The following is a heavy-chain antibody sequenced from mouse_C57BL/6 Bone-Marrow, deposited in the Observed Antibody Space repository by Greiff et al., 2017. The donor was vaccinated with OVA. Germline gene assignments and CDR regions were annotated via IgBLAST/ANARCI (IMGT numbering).Heavy chain of an antibody. CDR3: TRLLDAMDY. CDR2: ISSGGDYI. V-gene: IGHV5-9-1*02. D-gene: IGHD2-1*01. J-gene: IGHJ4*01. CDR1: GFTFSSSA. Sequence: EVQLVESGEGLVKPGGSLKLSCAASGFTFSSSALSWVRPTPEKRLEWVAYISSGGDYIYYADTVKGRFTISRDNARNTLYLQMSSLKSEDTAMYDCTRLLDAMDYWGQGTSVTVSS.